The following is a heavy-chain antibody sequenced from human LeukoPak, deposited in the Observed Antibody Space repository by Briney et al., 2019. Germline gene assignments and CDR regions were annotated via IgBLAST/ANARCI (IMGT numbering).Heavy chain of an antibody. CDR1: GFTFSTYV. CDR3: ARGAAGGDFDY. Sequence: GGSLRLSCAASGFTFSTYVMNWFRQAPGKGLEWVSTISVGAEYIFYADSVKGRFTISRDNAKNSLYLQMSSLRVEDTAVYYCARGAAGGDFDYWGQGTLVTVSS. CDR2: ISVGAEYI. J-gene: IGHJ4*02. D-gene: IGHD6-13*01. V-gene: IGHV3-21*01.